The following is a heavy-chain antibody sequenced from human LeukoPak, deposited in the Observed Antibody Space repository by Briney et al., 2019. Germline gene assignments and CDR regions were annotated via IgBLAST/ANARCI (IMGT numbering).Heavy chain of an antibody. V-gene: IGHV3-21*01. Sequence: PGGSLRLSGAASGFTFSNYAMSWVRQAPGKGLEWVSSISSSSSYIYYADSVKGRFTISRDNAKKSLYLQMNSLRAEDTAMYYCALSHDIVGATTGFDYWGQGTLVTVSS. D-gene: IGHD1-26*01. J-gene: IGHJ4*02. CDR3: ALSHDIVGATTGFDY. CDR1: GFTFSNYA. CDR2: ISSSSSYI.